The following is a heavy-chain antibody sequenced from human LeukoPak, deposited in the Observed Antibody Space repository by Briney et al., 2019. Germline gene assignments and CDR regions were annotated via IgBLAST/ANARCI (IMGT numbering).Heavy chain of an antibody. D-gene: IGHD3-22*01. CDR3: ARGPYDSSGSYFDY. J-gene: IGHJ4*02. Sequence: PGGSLRLSCAASGFTFSTYGMHWVRQAPGKGLEWVAVMSYDGSNKYYVDSVEGRFTISRDNSKNTLYLQMNSLRAEDTAVYYCARGPYDSSGSYFDYWGQGALVTVSS. CDR1: GFTFSTYG. V-gene: IGHV3-33*01. CDR2: MSYDGSNK.